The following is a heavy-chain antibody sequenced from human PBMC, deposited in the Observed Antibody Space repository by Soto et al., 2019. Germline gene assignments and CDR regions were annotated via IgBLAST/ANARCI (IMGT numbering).Heavy chain of an antibody. CDR3: AKDLASCSSTSCSASEAFDI. D-gene: IGHD2-2*01. J-gene: IGHJ3*02. Sequence: SETLSLTCTVSGGSISSYYWSWIRQPPGKGLEWIGYIYYSGSASYNPSLKSRVTISVDTSKSQFSLKLSSVTAADTAVYFCAKDLASCSSTSCSASEAFDIWGQGRMVT. CDR2: IYYSGSA. V-gene: IGHV4-59*01. CDR1: GGSISSYY.